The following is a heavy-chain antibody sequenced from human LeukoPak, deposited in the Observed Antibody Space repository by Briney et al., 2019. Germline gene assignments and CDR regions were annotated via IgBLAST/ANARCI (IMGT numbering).Heavy chain of an antibody. V-gene: IGHV1-2*02. D-gene: IGHD3-22*01. CDR2: INANSGGT. J-gene: IGHJ4*02. CDR3: ARGDDYYDSSGCHY. CDR1: GYTFTAYH. Sequence: ASVKVSCKASGYTFTAYHIHWVRQAPGQGLEWVGWINANSGGTNYAQSFQGRVTMTRDTSISTAYMELSRLRSDDTAVYYCARGDDYYDSSGCHYWGQGTLVTVSS.